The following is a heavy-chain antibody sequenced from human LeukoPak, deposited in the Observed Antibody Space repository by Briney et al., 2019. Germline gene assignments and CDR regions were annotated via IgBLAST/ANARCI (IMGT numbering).Heavy chain of an antibody. J-gene: IGHJ4*02. CDR2: ISWNSGTI. Sequence: PGGSLRLSCAASGFTFDDYAMHWVRQAPGKGLEWVSGISWNSGTIDYADSVKGRFTISRDNARNSLFLHINSLRADDTALYFCAKNEGSSRAFADWGQGTLVTVSS. D-gene: IGHD6-6*01. CDR1: GFTFDDYA. CDR3: AKNEGSSRAFAD. V-gene: IGHV3-9*01.